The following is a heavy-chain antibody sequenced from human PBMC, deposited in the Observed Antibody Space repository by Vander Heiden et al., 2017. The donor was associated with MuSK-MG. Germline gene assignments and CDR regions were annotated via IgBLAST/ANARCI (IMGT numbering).Heavy chain of an antibody. CDR2: INHSGST. J-gene: IGHJ4*02. V-gene: IGHV4-34*01. D-gene: IGHD4-17*01. CDR1: GGSFSGYY. CDR3: ARASYGDPAHYFDY. Sequence: AGLLKPSETLSLTCAVYGGSFSGYYWSWIRQPPGKGLEWIGEINHSGSTNYNPSLKSRVTISVDTSKNQFSLKLSSVTAADTAVYYCARASYGDPAHYFDYWGQGTLVTVSS.